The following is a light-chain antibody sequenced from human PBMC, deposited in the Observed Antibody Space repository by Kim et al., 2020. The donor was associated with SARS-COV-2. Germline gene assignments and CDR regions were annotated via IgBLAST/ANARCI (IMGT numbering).Light chain of an antibody. CDR2: RNN. CDR1: SSNVGSNS. V-gene: IGLV1-44*01. J-gene: IGLJ2*01. Sequence: QSVLTQPPSASGTPGQRVTISCSGSSSNVGSNSVNWYQQLPGTAPKLLIYRNNQRPSGVPDRFSGSKSGTSASLAISGLQSEDEADYYCAAWDDSLNVVFGGGTQLTVL. CDR3: AAWDDSLNVV.